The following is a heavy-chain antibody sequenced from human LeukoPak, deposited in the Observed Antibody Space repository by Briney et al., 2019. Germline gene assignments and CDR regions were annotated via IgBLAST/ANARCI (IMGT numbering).Heavy chain of an antibody. V-gene: IGHV3-48*03. CDR2: ISSRGTTI. CDR1: GFTFSSYE. D-gene: IGHD2-15*01. CDR3: ARVRSGLHMDV. J-gene: IGHJ6*02. Sequence: GGSLRLSCAVTGFTFSSYEMNWVRQAPGKGLEWVSYISSRGTTIYYVDSVKGRFTISRDNAKNSLYLQMSSLRAEDTALYYCARVRSGLHMDVWGQGTTVTVSS.